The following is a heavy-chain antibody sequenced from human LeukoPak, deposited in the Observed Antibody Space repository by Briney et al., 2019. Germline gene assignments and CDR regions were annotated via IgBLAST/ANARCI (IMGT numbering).Heavy chain of an antibody. V-gene: IGHV4-59*01. CDR1: GGSISSYY. CDR3: ARVFRKGPTVTYDY. Sequence: SETLSLTCTVSGGSISSYYWSWIRQPPGKGLEWIGYIYYSGTTNYNPSLKSRVTISVDTSKNQFSLKLSSVTAADTAVYYCARVFRKGPTVTYDYWGQGTLVTVSS. CDR2: IYYSGTT. D-gene: IGHD4-17*01. J-gene: IGHJ4*02.